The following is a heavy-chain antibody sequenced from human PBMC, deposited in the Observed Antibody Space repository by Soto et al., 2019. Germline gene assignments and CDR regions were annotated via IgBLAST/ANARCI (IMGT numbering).Heavy chain of an antibody. CDR3: ARDMQMITFWGVIRGPSNFDY. CDR2: ISAYNGNT. V-gene: IGHV1-18*01. D-gene: IGHD3-16*02. J-gene: IGHJ4*02. Sequence: QVQLVQSGAAVKKPGASVKVSCKASGYTFTSYGISWVRQAPGQGLEWMGWISAYNGNTNYAQKLQGRVTMTTDTSKSTAYMELRSLRSDDTAVYYCARDMQMITFWGVIRGPSNFDYWGQGTLVTASS. CDR1: GYTFTSYG.